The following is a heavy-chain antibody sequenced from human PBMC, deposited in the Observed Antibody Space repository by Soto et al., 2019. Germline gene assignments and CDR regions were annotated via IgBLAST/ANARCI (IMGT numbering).Heavy chain of an antibody. CDR1: GYTFTSYY. D-gene: IGHD2-2*01. CDR2: INPSGVST. Sequence: VKVSCKASGYTFTSYYMHWVRQAPGQGLEWMGIINPSGVSTSYAQKFQGRVTMTRDTSTSTVYMELSSLRSEDTAVYYCARGREPGYYGMDVWGQGTTVTVSS. CDR3: ARGREPGYYGMDV. J-gene: IGHJ6*02. V-gene: IGHV1-46*01.